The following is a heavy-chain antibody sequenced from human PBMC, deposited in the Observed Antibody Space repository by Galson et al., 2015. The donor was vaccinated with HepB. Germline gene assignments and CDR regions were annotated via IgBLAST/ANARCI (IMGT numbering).Heavy chain of an antibody. CDR2: ISSNGGST. D-gene: IGHD4-11*01. J-gene: IGHJ6*02. CDR1: GFTFSSYA. V-gene: IGHV3-64*01. CDR3: ATSYSNSVDYYHYYGMDV. Sequence: SLRLSCAASGFTFSSYAMHWVRQAPGKGLEYVSAISSNGGSTYYANSVKGRFTISRDNSKNTLYLQMGSLRAEDMAVYYCATSYSNSVDYYHYYGMDVWGQGTTVTVSS.